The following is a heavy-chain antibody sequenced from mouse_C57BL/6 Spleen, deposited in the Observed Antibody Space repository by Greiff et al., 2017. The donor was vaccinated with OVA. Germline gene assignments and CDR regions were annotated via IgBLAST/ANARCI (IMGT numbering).Heavy chain of an antibody. D-gene: IGHD2-3*01. CDR2: INPNNGGT. V-gene: IGHV1-22*01. CDR3: ASGGWLLPHFAY. CDR1: GYTFTDYN. Sequence: VHVKQSGPELVKPGASVKMSCKASGYTFTDYNMHWVKQSHGKSLEWIGYINPNNGGTSYNQKFKGKATLTVNKSSSTAYMELRSLTSEDSAVYYCASGGWLLPHFAYWGQGTLVTVSA. J-gene: IGHJ3*01.